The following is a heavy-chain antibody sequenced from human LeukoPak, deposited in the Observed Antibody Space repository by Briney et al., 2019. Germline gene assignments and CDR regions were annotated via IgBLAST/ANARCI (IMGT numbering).Heavy chain of an antibody. Sequence: GGSLRLSCAASGFTFSSQGMQWVRQAPGKGLEWVAVIWYDGSNKYYADSVKGRFTISRDNSKNTLYLQMNSLRAEDTAVYYYARSYTSSSNYYYGMDVWGQGTTVTVSS. CDR2: IWYDGSNK. J-gene: IGHJ6*02. D-gene: IGHD6-6*01. CDR3: ARSYTSSSNYYYGMDV. CDR1: GFTFSSQG. V-gene: IGHV3-33*01.